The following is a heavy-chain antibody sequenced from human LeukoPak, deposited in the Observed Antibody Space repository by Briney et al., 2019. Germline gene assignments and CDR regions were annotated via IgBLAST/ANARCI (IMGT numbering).Heavy chain of an antibody. J-gene: IGHJ4*02. CDR1: GFPFNAYW. D-gene: IGHD6-13*01. CDR2: IRQDGDTK. Sequence: GGSLRLSCAASGFPFNAYWMTWVRQAPGKGLEWVANIRQDGDTKYYVDSVKGRFTISRDNATNSLYLQMNSLRAEDTAIYYCARSHPYGTTWYGRSDFWGQGTLVTVSS. CDR3: ARSHPYGTTWYGRSDF. V-gene: IGHV3-7*03.